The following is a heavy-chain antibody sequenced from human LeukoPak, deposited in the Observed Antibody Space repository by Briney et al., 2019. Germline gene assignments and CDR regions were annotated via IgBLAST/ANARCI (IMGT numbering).Heavy chain of an antibody. V-gene: IGHV1-46*01. J-gene: IGHJ4*02. Sequence: ASVKVSCKASGYTCTSYYMHWVRQAPGQGLEWMGIINPSGGSTSYAQKFQGRVTMTRDTPTSTVYMELSSLRSEDTAVYYCERDLYDFWSGFAYWGEGPLVTVSS. D-gene: IGHD3-3*01. CDR2: INPSGGST. CDR3: ERDLYDFWSGFAY. CDR1: GYTCTSYY.